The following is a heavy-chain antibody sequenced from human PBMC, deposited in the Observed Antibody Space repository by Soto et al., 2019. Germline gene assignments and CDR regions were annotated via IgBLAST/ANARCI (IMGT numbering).Heavy chain of an antibody. CDR3: AKDRCVRQLGSYFDY. V-gene: IGHV3-30*18. CDR2: ISYDGINK. Sequence: QVQLVESGGGVVQPGRSLRLSCAASGFTFSSYGMHWVRQAPGKGLEWVAFISYDGINKYYADSVKGRFTISRDNSKNTLYLQMSSLRAEETAVYDCAKDRCVRQLGSYFDYWGQGTLVTVSS. J-gene: IGHJ4*02. CDR1: GFTFSSYG. D-gene: IGHD1-1*01.